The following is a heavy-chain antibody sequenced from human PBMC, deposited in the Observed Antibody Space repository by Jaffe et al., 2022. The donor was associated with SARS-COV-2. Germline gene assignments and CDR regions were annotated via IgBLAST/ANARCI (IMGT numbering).Heavy chain of an antibody. CDR3: ARDGKLAYCGGDCYNFDY. Sequence: EVQLVESGGGLVKPGGSLRLSCAASGFTFSSYSMNWVRQAPGKGLEWVSSISSSSSYIYYADSVKGRFTISRDNAKNSLYLQMNSLRAEDTAVYYCARDGKLAYCGGDCYNFDYWGQGTLVTVSS. CDR1: GFTFSSYS. CDR2: ISSSSSYI. V-gene: IGHV3-21*01. J-gene: IGHJ4*02. D-gene: IGHD2-21*02.